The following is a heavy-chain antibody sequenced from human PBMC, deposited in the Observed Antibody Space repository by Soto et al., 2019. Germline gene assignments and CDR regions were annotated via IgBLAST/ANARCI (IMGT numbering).Heavy chain of an antibody. D-gene: IGHD3-3*01. J-gene: IGHJ4*02. Sequence: QVQLVQSGAEVKKPGSSVKVSCKASGGTFSSYAISWVRQAPGQGLEWMGGIIPIFGTANYAQKFQGRVTITADESTSTANMELSSLRSEDTAVYYCARDRAESITIFGVVTSYYFDYWGQGTLVTVSS. CDR2: IIPIFGTA. CDR3: ARDRAESITIFGVVTSYYFDY. V-gene: IGHV1-69*01. CDR1: GGTFSSYA.